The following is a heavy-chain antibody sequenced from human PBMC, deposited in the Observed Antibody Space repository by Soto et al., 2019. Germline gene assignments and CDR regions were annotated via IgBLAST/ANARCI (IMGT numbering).Heavy chain of an antibody. J-gene: IGHJ3*02. V-gene: IGHV1-18*01. CDR2: ISASNGNT. CDR3: ASLNRSSHAPIDAFYI. Sequence: ASVKVSCKASGYTFTSYGISWVRQAPGEGLEWMGWISASNGNTNYAQKLQGRVTMTTDTSTSTAYMELRCLRSDDTAVDYCASLNRSSHAPIDAFYICGQGTMVTVSS. D-gene: IGHD6-13*01. CDR1: GYTFTSYG.